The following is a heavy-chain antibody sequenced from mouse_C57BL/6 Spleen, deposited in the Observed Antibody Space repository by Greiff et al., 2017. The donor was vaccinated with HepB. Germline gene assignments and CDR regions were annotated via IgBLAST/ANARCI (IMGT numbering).Heavy chain of an antibody. D-gene: IGHD3-2*02. V-gene: IGHV14-4*01. Sequence: VQLQQSGAELVRPGASVKLSCTASGFNIKDDYMHWVKQRPEQGLEWIGWIDPENGGTEYASKFQGKATKTADTSSNTADLQLRRLTSEDTAVYYRTTEAAQAPYYYAMDYWSQRTSVTVSS. CDR1: GFNIKDDY. J-gene: IGHJ4*01. CDR2: IDPENGGT. CDR3: TTEAAQAPYYYAMDY.